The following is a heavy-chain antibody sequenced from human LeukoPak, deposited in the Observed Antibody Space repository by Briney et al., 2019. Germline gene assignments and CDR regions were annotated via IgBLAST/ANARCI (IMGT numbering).Heavy chain of an antibody. V-gene: IGHV4-59*01. Sequence: SETLSLTCTVSGGSISSYYWSWIRQPPGKGLEWIGYIYYSGSTNYNPPLKSRVTISVDTSKNQFSLKLSSVTAADTAVYYCARGSGPHDGSGYSFDHWGQGTLVTVSS. J-gene: IGHJ4*02. CDR3: ARGSGPHDGSGYSFDH. D-gene: IGHD3-22*01. CDR2: IYYSGST. CDR1: GGSISSYY.